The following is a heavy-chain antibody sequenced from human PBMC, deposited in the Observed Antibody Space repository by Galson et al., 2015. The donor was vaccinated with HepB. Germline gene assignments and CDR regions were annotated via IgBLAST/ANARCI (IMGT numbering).Heavy chain of an antibody. J-gene: IGHJ6*03. CDR2: TYYRSKWYN. V-gene: IGHV6-1*01. CDR1: GDSVSSNSAA. D-gene: IGHD3-3*01. CDR3: ARGNDFWSGSWPDYYYYYMDV. Sequence: CAISGDSVSSNSAAWNWIRQSPSRGLEWLGRTYYRSKWYNDYAVSVKSRITINPDTSKNQFSLQLNSVTPEDTAVYYCARGNDFWSGSWPDYYYYYMDVWGKGTTVTVSS.